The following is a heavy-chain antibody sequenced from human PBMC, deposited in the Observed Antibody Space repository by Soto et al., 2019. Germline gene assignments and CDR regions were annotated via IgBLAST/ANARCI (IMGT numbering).Heavy chain of an antibody. V-gene: IGHV4-34*01. Sequence: KPSETLSLTCAVHGDSFSGYFWTWIRQPPGKGLEWIAEITEGGTTNYSPSLKSRVSIAVDSSKRQFSLTLSSVTAADTAMYYCARGDDAMLSPNFDYWSQGSLVTVSS. CDR1: GDSFSGYF. CDR2: ITEGGTT. CDR3: ARGDDAMLSPNFDY. D-gene: IGHD1-1*01. J-gene: IGHJ4*02.